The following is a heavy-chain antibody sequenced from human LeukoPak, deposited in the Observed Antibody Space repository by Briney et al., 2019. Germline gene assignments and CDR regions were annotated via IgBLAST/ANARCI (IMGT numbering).Heavy chain of an antibody. CDR3: ARGGLGYFFDSGGYQSRACYFVY. V-gene: IGHV3-20*04. J-gene: IGHJ4*02. CDR2: IHWNGGST. D-gene: IGHD3-22*01. CDR1: GFTFDDYG. Sequence: GGSLRLSCAASGFTFDDYGMRWVRQAPGKGLECVAGIHWNGGSTGYVDSVKGRFTISRDNAKNTLYLQMSSLRAEDMALYYCARGGLGYFFDSGGYQSRACYFVYWGKGTLVTVS.